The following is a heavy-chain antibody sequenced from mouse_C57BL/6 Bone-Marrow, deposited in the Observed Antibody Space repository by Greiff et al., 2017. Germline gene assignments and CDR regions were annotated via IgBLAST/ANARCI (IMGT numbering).Heavy chain of an antibody. V-gene: IGHV1-52*01. CDR2: IDPSDSET. Sequence: QVQLKQPGAELVRPGSSVKLSCKASGYTFTSYWMHWVKQRPIQGLEWIGNIDPSDSETHYNQKFKDKATLTVDKSSSTAYMQLSSLTSEDSAVYYCARKGAVVARYWYFDVWGTGTTVTVSS. CDR3: ARKGAVVARYWYFDV. J-gene: IGHJ1*03. D-gene: IGHD1-1*01. CDR1: GYTFTSYW.